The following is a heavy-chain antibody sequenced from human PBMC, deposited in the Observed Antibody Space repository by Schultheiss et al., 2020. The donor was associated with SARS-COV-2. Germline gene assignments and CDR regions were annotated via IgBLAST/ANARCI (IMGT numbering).Heavy chain of an antibody. CDR1: GGSISSSSYY. D-gene: IGHD2/OR15-2a*01. Sequence: SQTLSLTCTVSGGSISSSSYYWSWIRQPPGKGLEWIGYIYYSGSTNYNPSLKSRVTISVDTSKNQFSLKLSSVTAADTAVYYCARGSTIPPGWFDPWGQGTLVTVSS. CDR3: ARGSTIPPGWFDP. J-gene: IGHJ5*02. CDR2: IYYSGST. V-gene: IGHV4-61*05.